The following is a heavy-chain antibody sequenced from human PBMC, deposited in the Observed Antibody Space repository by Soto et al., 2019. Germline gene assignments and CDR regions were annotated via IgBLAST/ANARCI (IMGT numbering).Heavy chain of an antibody. V-gene: IGHV2-5*02. CDR1: GFSLPTDRVG. Sequence: QITLKESGPTLVKPTQTLTLTCTFSGFSLPTDRVGVGWICQPPGKALEWLAVIYWDDTKTYRPSLKSRPTITKDTSKNQVALTMTDMDPVDTATYYCAHAYGGRSLYWGQGTLVTVSS. CDR3: AHAYGGRSLY. J-gene: IGHJ4*02. CDR2: IYWDDTK. D-gene: IGHD1-26*01.